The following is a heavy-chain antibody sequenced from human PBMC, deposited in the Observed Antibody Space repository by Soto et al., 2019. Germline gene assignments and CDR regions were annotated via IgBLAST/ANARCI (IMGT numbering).Heavy chain of an antibody. CDR1: GFTFSDPY. J-gene: IGHJ4*02. CDR3: ASSWFGELKYFDF. V-gene: IGHV3-72*01. CDR2: VRNKANSYTT. D-gene: IGHD3-10*01. Sequence: GGSLRLSCAASGFTFSDPYMDWVRQAPGKGLEWVGRVRNKANSYTTEYAASVKGRFAISRDDSKNSLSLQMNSLKTEDTAVYYCASSWFGELKYFDFLGQGTLVTVSS.